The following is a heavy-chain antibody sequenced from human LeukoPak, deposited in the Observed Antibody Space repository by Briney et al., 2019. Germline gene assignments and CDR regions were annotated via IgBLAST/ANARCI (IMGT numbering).Heavy chain of an antibody. J-gene: IGHJ6*04. V-gene: IGHV1-69*01. CDR2: IIPIFGTA. CDR3: ARGKDIVVVPAAMPASYYYGMDV. D-gene: IGHD2-2*01. Sequence: SVKVSCKASGGTFSSYAISWVRQAPGQGLEWMGGIIPIFGTANYAQKFQGRVTITADESTSTAYMELSSLRSEDTAVYYCARGKDIVVVPAAMPASYYYGMDVWGKGTTVTVSS. CDR1: GGTFSSYA.